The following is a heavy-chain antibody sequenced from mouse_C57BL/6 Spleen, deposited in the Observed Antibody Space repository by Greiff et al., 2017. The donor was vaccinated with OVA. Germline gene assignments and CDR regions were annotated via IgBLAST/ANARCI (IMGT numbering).Heavy chain of an antibody. CDR2: INPSNGGT. CDR1: GYTFTSYW. D-gene: IGHD2-4*01. CDR3: AREALYYDYDVGDAMDY. J-gene: IGHJ4*01. Sequence: QVQLQQPGTELVKPGASVKLSCKASGYTFTSYWMHWVKQRPGQGLEWIGNINPSNGGTNYNEKFKSKATLTVDKSSSTAYMLLSSLTSEDSAVYYCAREALYYDYDVGDAMDYWGQGTSVTVSS. V-gene: IGHV1-53*01.